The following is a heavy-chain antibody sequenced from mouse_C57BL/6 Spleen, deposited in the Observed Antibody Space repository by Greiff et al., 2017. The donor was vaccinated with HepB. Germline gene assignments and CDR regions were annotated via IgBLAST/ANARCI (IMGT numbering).Heavy chain of an antibody. D-gene: IGHD1-1*01. CDR2: IDPEDGET. Sequence: DVQLQESGAELVKPGASVKLSCTASGFNIKDYYMHWVKQRTEQGLEWIGRIDPEDGETKYAPKFQGKATITADTSSNTAYLQLSSLTSEDTAVYYCAREIFITTVVAPTYFDYWGQGTTLTVSS. J-gene: IGHJ2*01. V-gene: IGHV14-2*01. CDR1: GFNIKDYY. CDR3: AREIFITTVVAPTYFDY.